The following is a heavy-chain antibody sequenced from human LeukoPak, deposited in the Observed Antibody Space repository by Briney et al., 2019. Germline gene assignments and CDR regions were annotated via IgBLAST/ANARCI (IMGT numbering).Heavy chain of an antibody. D-gene: IGHD2-2*01. CDR3: AKAPGYCSSTSCSVDY. V-gene: IGHV3-30*18. CDR1: GFTFSSYG. CDR2: ISYDGSNK. J-gene: IGHJ4*02. Sequence: PGRSLRLSCAASGFTFSSYGMPWVRQAPGKGLEWVAVISYDGSNKYYADSVKGRFTISRDNSKNTLYLQMNSLRAEDTAVYYCAKAPGYCSSTSCSVDYGGQGTLVTVSS.